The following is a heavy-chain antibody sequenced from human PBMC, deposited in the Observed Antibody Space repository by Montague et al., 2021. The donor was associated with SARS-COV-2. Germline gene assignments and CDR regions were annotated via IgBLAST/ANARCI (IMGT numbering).Heavy chain of an antibody. Sequence: SLRLSCAGSGFTFDSHAMSWVRRAPGKGLGWVAGISDGGTSTYYADSVKGRSIISRDNSKSTLYLQMNSLRAEDTGLYYCAREWDDITRPAHYGMDFWGQGTTVTVSS. CDR1: GFTFDSHA. J-gene: IGHJ6*02. D-gene: IGHD3-16*01. CDR3: AREWDDITRPAHYGMDF. CDR2: ISDGGTST. V-gene: IGHV3-23*01.